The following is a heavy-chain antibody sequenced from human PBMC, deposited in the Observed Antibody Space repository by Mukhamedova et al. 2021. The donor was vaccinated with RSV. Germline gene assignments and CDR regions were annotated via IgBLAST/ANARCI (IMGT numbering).Heavy chain of an antibody. Sequence: VRQAPGKGLEWVSYISSGGAYIYYADSVKGRFTISRDNAKNSLYLQMNSLRAEDTALYFCARTTSDYTNGLDPWGQGTLVTVSS. CDR3: ARTTSDYTNGLDP. D-gene: IGHD4-11*01. V-gene: IGHV3-21*01. J-gene: IGHJ5*02. CDR2: ISSGGAYI.